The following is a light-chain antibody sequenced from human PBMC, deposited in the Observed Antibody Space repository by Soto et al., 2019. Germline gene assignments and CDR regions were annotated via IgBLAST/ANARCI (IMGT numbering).Light chain of an antibody. V-gene: IGLV2-14*01. CDR3: SSYISSFSHV. CDR1: SSDVGNYNY. J-gene: IGLJ1*01. CDR2: EVS. Sequence: QSALTQPASVSGSPGQSITISCTGTSSDVGNYNYVSWYQQHPGKAPKLMIFEVSDRPSGVSTRFSGSKSGNTASLTISGLQADDEADYYCSSYISSFSHVFGTGTKVTVL.